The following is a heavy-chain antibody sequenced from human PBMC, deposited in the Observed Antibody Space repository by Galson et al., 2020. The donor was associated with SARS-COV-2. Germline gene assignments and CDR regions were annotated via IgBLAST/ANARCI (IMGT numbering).Heavy chain of an antibody. CDR3: VTIYSYGYDYFDY. J-gene: IGHJ4*02. D-gene: IGHD5-18*01. V-gene: IGHV3-64D*06. Sequence: AGSLTLSCSASGFTFSSYAMHWVRQPPGKGLEYVSSISSNGGSTYYADSVKGRFTISRDNSKNTLYLQMSSLRAEDTAVYYCVTIYSYGYDYFDYWGQGTLVTVSS. CDR1: GFTFSSYA. CDR2: ISSNGGST.